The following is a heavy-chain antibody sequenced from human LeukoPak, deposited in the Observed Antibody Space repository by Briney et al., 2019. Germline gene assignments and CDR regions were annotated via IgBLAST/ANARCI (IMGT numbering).Heavy chain of an antibody. CDR2: IKQDGSEQ. Sequence: PGGSLRLSCAASRFSLSRYWMSWVRQAPRKGLEWVANIKQDGSEQYYVDSLKGRFTISRDNAKNSLYLQMNSLRADDTAVYYSAMHAIYSFGHWGQGTLVTVSS. J-gene: IGHJ4*02. D-gene: IGHD3/OR15-3a*01. CDR3: AMHAIYSFGH. CDR1: RFSLSRYW. V-gene: IGHV3-7*01.